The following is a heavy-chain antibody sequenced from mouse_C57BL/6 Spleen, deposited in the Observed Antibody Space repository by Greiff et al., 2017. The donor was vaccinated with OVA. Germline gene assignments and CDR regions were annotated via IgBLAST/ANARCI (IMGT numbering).Heavy chain of an antibody. CDR2: ISSGGSYT. J-gene: IGHJ2*01. CDR1: GFTFSSYG. CDR3: ARLIITTYYFDY. Sequence: EVQGVESGGDLVKPGGSLKLSCAASGFTFSSYGMSWVRQTPDKRLEWVATISSGGSYTYYPDSVKGRFTISRDNAKNTLYLQMSSLKSEDTAMYYCARLIITTYYFDYWGQGTTLTVSS. V-gene: IGHV5-6*01. D-gene: IGHD1-1*01.